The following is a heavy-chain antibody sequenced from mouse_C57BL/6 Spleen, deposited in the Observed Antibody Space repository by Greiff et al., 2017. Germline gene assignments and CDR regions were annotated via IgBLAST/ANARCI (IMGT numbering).Heavy chain of an antibody. Sequence: QVQLQQPGAELVKPGASVKLSCKASGYTFTSYWMQWVKQRPGQGLEWIGEIDPSDSYTNYNQKFKGKATLTVDTSSSTAYMQLSSLTAEDSAVYYCAREGSHDWGNGTTLTASS. CDR1: GYTFTSYW. J-gene: IGHJ2*01. CDR2: IDPSDSYT. V-gene: IGHV1-50*01. CDR3: AREGSHD.